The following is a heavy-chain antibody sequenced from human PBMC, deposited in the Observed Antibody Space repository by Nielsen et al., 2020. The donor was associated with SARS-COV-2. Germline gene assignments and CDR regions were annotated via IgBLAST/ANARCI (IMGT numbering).Heavy chain of an antibody. J-gene: IGHJ4*02. V-gene: IGHV5-10-1*01. Sequence: GESLKISCKGSGYSFTSYWISWVRQMPGKGLEWMGRIDPSDSYTNYSPSFQGHVTISADKSISTAYLQWSSLKASDTAMYYCARLGIELLWFGESSYYFDYWGQGTLVTVSS. CDR1: GYSFTSYW. CDR3: ARLGIELLWFGESSYYFDY. D-gene: IGHD3-10*01. CDR2: IDPSDSYT.